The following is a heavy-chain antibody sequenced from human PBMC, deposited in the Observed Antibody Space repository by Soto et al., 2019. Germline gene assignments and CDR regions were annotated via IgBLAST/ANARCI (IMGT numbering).Heavy chain of an antibody. CDR3: ARGPESSRWYFDL. V-gene: IGHV4-31*03. CDR1: GGSISSGSYY. J-gene: IGHJ2*01. CDR2: IHYSGST. Sequence: QVQLQESGPGLVKPSQTLSLTCTVSGGSISSGSYYWSWIRQHPGKGLEWIGYIHYSGSTYYNPSLKRRVSISVDTSQSQFSLKLSSVTAADTAVYYCARGPESSRWYFDLWGRGTLVTVSS.